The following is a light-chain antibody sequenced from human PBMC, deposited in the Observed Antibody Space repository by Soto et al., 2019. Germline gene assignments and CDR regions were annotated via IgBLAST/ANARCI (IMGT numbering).Light chain of an antibody. Sequence: QSALTQPASVSGSPGQSITISCTGTSSDVGSYKYVSWYQQRPGKAPKLMIFEVSNRPSGVSNRFSGSKSGNTASLTISGLQSEDEADYYCSSYSDSSTLVVFGGGTKVTVL. J-gene: IGLJ2*01. V-gene: IGLV2-14*01. CDR2: EVS. CDR1: SSDVGSYKY. CDR3: SSYSDSSTLVV.